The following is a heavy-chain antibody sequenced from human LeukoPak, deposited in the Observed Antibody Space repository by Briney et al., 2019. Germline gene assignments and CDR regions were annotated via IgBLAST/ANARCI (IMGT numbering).Heavy chain of an antibody. CDR2: IYPGDSDT. CDR3: ARRRLANKKYYYYYYGLDV. D-gene: IGHD3-9*01. CDR1: GYSFANYF. Sequence: GESLKISCKGSGYSFANYFIAWVRQMPGKGLEWMGIIYPGDSDTRYSPPFQGQVTISADKSINTAYLQWSSLKASDTAMYYCARRRLANKKYYYYYYGLDVRGQGTTVTVSS. V-gene: IGHV5-51*01. J-gene: IGHJ6*02.